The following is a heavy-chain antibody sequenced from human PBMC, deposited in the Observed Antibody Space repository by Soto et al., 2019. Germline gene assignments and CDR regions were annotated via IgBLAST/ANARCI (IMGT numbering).Heavy chain of an antibody. V-gene: IGHV1-3*01. CDR1: GYTFTSYA. Sequence: ASVKVSCKASGYTFTSYAMHWVRQAPGQRLEWMGWINAGNGNTKYSQKFQGRVTITRDTSASTAYMELSSLRSEDTAVYYCARAGYCSSTSCYAPFDYWGQGTLVTVSS. J-gene: IGHJ4*02. CDR3: ARAGYCSSTSCYAPFDY. CDR2: INAGNGNT. D-gene: IGHD2-2*01.